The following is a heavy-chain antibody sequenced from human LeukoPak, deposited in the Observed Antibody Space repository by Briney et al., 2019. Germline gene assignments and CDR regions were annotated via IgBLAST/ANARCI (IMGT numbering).Heavy chain of an antibody. V-gene: IGHV1-3*01. CDR1: GYTFTSYA. CDR2: INAGNGNT. J-gene: IGHJ4*02. Sequence: GASVKVSCKASGYTFTSYAMHWVRQAPGQRLEWMGWINAGNGNTKYSQKLQGRVTMTTDTSTSTAYMELRSLRSDDTAVYYCARWDCSGGSCYFRGDHFDYWGQGTLVTVSS. CDR3: ARWDCSGGSCYFRGDHFDY. D-gene: IGHD2-15*01.